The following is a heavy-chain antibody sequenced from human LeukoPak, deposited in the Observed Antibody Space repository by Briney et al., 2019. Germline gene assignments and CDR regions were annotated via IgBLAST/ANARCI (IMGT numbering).Heavy chain of an antibody. Sequence: GGSLRLSCAASGFTFSSYWMSWVRQAPGKGLEWVANIKQDGSEKYYVDSVKGRFTISRDNVKNSLYLQMNSLRAEDTAVYYCARDNEGAPWAFDHWGQGTLVTVSS. CDR1: GFTFSSYW. CDR3: ARDNEGAPWAFDH. CDR2: IKQDGSEK. D-gene: IGHD1-26*01. J-gene: IGHJ4*02. V-gene: IGHV3-7*05.